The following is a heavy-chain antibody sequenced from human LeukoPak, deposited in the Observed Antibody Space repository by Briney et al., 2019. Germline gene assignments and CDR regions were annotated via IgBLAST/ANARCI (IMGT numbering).Heavy chain of an antibody. Sequence: ASVKVTCKFSGYILTQLSRHWVRQPPGKGLDGMGCFDPEDGETIYAQKFQGRVTMTEDTSTDTAYMELSSLRSEDTAVYYCATAFGELWERRYYFDYWGQGTLVTVSS. CDR1: GYILTQLS. D-gene: IGHD3-10*01. V-gene: IGHV1-24*01. CDR2: FDPEDGET. J-gene: IGHJ4*02. CDR3: ATAFGELWERRYYFDY.